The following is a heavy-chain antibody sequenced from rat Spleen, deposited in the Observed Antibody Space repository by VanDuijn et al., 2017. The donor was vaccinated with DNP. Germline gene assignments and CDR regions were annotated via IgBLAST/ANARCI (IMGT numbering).Heavy chain of an antibody. CDR2: ISTSGGNT. Sequence: EVQLVESGGGLVQPGRSMKLSCAASGFTFSDYGMAWVLQAPTKSLEWVASISTSGGNTYYRDSVKGRFTISRDNAKSSLFLQMNSLKSEDTATYYCARDAGGPFDYWGQGVMVTVSS. CDR1: GFTFSDYG. V-gene: IGHV5-25*01. J-gene: IGHJ2*01. D-gene: IGHD1-11*01. CDR3: ARDAGGPFDY.